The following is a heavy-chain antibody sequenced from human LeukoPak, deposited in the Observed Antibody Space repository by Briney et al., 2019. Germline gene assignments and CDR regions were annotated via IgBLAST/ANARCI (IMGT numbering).Heavy chain of an antibody. J-gene: IGHJ5*02. CDR2: IYYSGNT. Sequence: SETLSLTCAVYGGSISSSTYYWGWIRQPPGKGLEWIGSIYYSGNTYYNPSLKSRVTISLDTSKNQFSLKLNSVTAADTAVYYCARDPVFRWFDPWGQGTLVTVSS. CDR1: GGSISSSTYY. D-gene: IGHD3-10*01. CDR3: ARDPVFRWFDP. V-gene: IGHV4-39*07.